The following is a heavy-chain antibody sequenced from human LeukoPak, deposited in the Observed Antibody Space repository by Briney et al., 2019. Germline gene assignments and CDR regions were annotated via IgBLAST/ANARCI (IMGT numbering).Heavy chain of an antibody. CDR1: GYTFTSYD. D-gene: IGHD3-10*01. J-gene: IGHJ6*03. Sequence: ASVKVSCKASGYTFTSYDINWVRQATGQGLEWMGWMNPNSGNTGYAQKFQGRVTMTRNTSISTAYMELSSLRSEDTAVYYCARAYYGSGSFYYYYYYMDVWGKGTTVTVSS. CDR2: MNPNSGNT. V-gene: IGHV1-8*01. CDR3: ARAYYGSGSFYYYYYYMDV.